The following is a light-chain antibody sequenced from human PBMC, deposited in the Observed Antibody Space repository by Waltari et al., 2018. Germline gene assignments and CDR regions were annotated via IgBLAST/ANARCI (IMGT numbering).Light chain of an antibody. CDR3: CLYAGSYPWV. CDR1: SSDVGGYTY. CDR2: DVS. J-gene: IGLJ3*02. Sequence: QSALTQPRPVSGSPGQSVTISCTGTSSDVGGYTYVSWYQHHPGKAPKLMIYDVSKRPSGVPDRFSGSKSGNTASLTISGLQAEDEADYYCCLYAGSYPWVFGGGTKLTVL. V-gene: IGLV2-11*01.